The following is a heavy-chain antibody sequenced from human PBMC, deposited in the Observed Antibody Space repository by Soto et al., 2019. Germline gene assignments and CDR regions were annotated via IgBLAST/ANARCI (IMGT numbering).Heavy chain of an antibody. CDR1: GYTLTELS. D-gene: IGHD3-3*02. CDR3: ATYNRIFGVAQDAFDI. CDR2: FDPEDGET. V-gene: IGHV1-24*01. Sequence: ASVKVSWKVSGYTLTELSMHLVRQAPGKGLEWMGGFDPEDGETIYAQKFQGRVTMTEDTSTDTAYMELSGLRSEDTAVYYCATYNRIFGVAQDAFDIWGQGTMVTVSS. J-gene: IGHJ3*02.